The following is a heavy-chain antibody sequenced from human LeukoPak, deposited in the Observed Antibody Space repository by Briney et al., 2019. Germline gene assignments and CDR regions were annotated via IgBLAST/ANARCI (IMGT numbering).Heavy chain of an antibody. V-gene: IGHV3-20*04. CDR3: ARDLKEYSYGQGAY. J-gene: IGHJ4*02. Sequence: GGSLRLSCTASGFAFDEHGMSWVRQVPGKGLEWVSGINWSGGSTGYADPLRGRFTISRDNAKNSLYPQMDSLRSEDTAVYYCARDLKEYSYGQGAYWGQGTLVTVSS. CDR2: INWSGGST. CDR1: GFAFDEHG. D-gene: IGHD5-18*01.